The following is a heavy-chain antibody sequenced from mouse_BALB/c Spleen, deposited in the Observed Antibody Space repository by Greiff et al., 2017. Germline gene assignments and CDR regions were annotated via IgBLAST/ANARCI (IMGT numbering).Heavy chain of an antibody. Sequence: EVQGVESGGGLVQPGGSRKLSCAASGFTFSSFGMHWVRQAPEKGLEWVAYISSGSSTIYYADTVKGRFTISRDNPKNTLFLQMTSLRSEDTAMYYCAILYYGSYAMDYWGQGTSVTVSS. V-gene: IGHV5-17*02. D-gene: IGHD1-1*01. J-gene: IGHJ4*01. CDR2: ISSGSSTI. CDR1: GFTFSSFG. CDR3: AILYYGSYAMDY.